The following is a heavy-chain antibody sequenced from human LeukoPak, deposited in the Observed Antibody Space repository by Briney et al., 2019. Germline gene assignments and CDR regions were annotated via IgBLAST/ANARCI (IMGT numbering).Heavy chain of an antibody. D-gene: IGHD3-3*01. J-gene: IGHJ5*02. Sequence: ASVEVSCKASGYTFTGYYMHWVRQAPGQGLEWMGWINPNSGGTNYAQKFQGRVTMTRDTSISTAYMELSRLRSDDTAVYYCARGASIPIFGVVILEGGFDPWGQGTLVTVSS. CDR2: INPNSGGT. CDR1: GYTFTGYY. V-gene: IGHV1-2*02. CDR3: ARGASIPIFGVVILEGGFDP.